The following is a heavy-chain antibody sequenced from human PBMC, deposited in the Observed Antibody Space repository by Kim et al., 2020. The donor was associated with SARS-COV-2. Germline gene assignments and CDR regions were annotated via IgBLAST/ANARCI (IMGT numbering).Heavy chain of an antibody. CDR3: ARDTYSSSLDY. V-gene: IGHV3-21*01. J-gene: IGHJ4*02. D-gene: IGHD6-13*01. CDR2: ISSSSSYK. Sequence: GGSLGLSCAASGFTFSSYSMNWVRQAPGKGLEWVSSISSSSSYKYYADSVKGRFTISSDNAKNSLYLQMNILRAEDTAVYYCARDTYSSSLDYWGQGTLVTVSS. CDR1: GFTFSSYS.